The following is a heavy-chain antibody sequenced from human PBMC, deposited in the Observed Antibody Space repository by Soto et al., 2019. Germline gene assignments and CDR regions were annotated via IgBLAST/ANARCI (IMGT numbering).Heavy chain of an antibody. J-gene: IGHJ4*02. Sequence: LRLSCAASGFSFSHYWMHWVRQAPGKGLVWVSRISAGGNLIYYADSVRGRFTMSRDNSKNMLYLQMNSLRAEDTAVYFCAKRQGIGAAAKNFDFWGQGARVTVSS. D-gene: IGHD6-13*01. CDR1: GFSFSHYW. CDR3: AKRQGIGAAAKNFDF. CDR2: ISAGGNLI. V-gene: IGHV3-74*01.